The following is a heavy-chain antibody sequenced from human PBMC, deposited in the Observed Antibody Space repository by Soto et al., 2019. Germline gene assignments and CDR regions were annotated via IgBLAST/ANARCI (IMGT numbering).Heavy chain of an antibody. Sequence: QVHLQESGPGLVKPSQTLSLTCTVSGGSISSGGYYWSWMRQHPGKGLEWIGYIYYSGSTYYNPSLKSRVTISVDTSKNQFSLKLSSVTAADTAVYYCAIFRVDGIAAAGTHYGMDVWGQGTTVTVSS. D-gene: IGHD6-13*01. CDR2: IYYSGST. V-gene: IGHV4-31*03. CDR1: GGSISSGGYY. J-gene: IGHJ6*02. CDR3: AIFRVDGIAAAGTHYGMDV.